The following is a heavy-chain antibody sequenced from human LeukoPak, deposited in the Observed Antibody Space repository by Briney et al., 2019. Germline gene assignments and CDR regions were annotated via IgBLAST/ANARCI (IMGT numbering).Heavy chain of an antibody. J-gene: IGHJ4*02. CDR2: ISAYNGNT. CDR3: AREADYYDSSGYFDF. V-gene: IGHV1-18*01. CDR1: GYTFTSYG. D-gene: IGHD3-22*01. Sequence: ASVKVSCKASGYTFTSYGISWVRQAPAQGLEWMGWISAYNGNTNYAQKLQGRVTMTTDTSTSTAYMELRSLRSDDTAVYYCAREADYYDSSGYFDFWGQGTLVTVSS.